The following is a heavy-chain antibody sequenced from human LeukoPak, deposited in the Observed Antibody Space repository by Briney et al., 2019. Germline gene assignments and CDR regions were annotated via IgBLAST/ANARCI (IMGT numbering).Heavy chain of an antibody. CDR3: ARDESIAVAGPHMDV. Sequence: SETLSLTCAIYGGSFSGYYWSWIRQPPGEGLEWIGEINHSGSTNYNPSLKSRVTISVDTSKNQFSLKLSSVTAADTAVYYCARDESIAVAGPHMDVWGKGTTVTVSS. CDR1: GGSFSGYY. D-gene: IGHD6-19*01. V-gene: IGHV4-34*01. CDR2: INHSGST. J-gene: IGHJ6*03.